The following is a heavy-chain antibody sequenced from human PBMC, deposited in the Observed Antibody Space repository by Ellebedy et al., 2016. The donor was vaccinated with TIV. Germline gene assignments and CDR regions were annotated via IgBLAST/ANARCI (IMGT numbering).Heavy chain of an antibody. D-gene: IGHD3-9*01. J-gene: IGHJ4*02. CDR2: IYWDNEK. CDR3: AHRRGILTGSSFDY. Sequence: SGPTLVKPTQTLTLTCTFSGFSLPNSRVAVGWLRQPPGKALEWLALIYWDNEKSYSPTLKSRLTITTDTSKNQVVLTMTNMDPVDTATYYCAHRRGILTGSSFDYWGQGTLVTVSA. V-gene: IGHV2-5*02. CDR1: GFSLPNSRVA.